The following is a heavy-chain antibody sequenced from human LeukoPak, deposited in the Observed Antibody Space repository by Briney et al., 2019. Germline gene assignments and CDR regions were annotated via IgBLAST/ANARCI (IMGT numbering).Heavy chain of an antibody. CDR3: AREYCSSTSCFEFDP. D-gene: IGHD2-2*01. J-gene: IGHJ5*02. CDR2: ISSNGGST. V-gene: IGHV3-64*01. Sequence: GGSLRLSCAASGFTFSSYAMHWVRQAPGKGLEYVSAISSNGGSTYYANSVKGRFTISRDNSKNTLYLQMGSLRAEDMAVYYCAREYCSSTSCFEFDPRGQGTLVTVSS. CDR1: GFTFSSYA.